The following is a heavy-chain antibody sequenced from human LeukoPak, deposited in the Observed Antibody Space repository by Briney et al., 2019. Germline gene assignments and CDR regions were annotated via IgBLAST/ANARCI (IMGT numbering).Heavy chain of an antibody. Sequence: ASVKVSCKASGYTFTGYYMHWVRQAPGQGLEWMGIVTPSGGSTSDAQKFQGRVTMTRDMSTSTVYMELSSLRPEDTAVYYCARVRDGYNDAFDIWGQGTMVTVSS. J-gene: IGHJ3*02. CDR1: GYTFTGYY. D-gene: IGHD5-24*01. V-gene: IGHV1-46*01. CDR3: ARVRDGYNDAFDI. CDR2: VTPSGGST.